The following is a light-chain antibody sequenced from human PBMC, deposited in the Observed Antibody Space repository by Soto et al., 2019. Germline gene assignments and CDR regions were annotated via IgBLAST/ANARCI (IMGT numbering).Light chain of an antibody. CDR1: QSVTNDY. V-gene: IGKV3-20*01. CDR2: GAS. Sequence: EIVLTQSPGTLSLSPGEIATLSCRASQSVTNDYLAWYQHKPGQAPRLLIYGASSGATDIPDRFSGSGSGTDFTLTISRLEPEDFAVYYCQQYGSSPITFGPGTRLEIK. CDR3: QQYGSSPIT. J-gene: IGKJ5*01.